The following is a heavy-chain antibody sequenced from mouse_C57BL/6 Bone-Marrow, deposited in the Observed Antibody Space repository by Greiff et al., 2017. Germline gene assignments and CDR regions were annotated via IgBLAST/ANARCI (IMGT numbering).Heavy chain of an antibody. Sequence: VQLQQSGAELMKPGASVKLSCKATGYTFTGYCIAWVKQRPGHGLEWIGEILPGSGSTNYNEKFKGKATFTADTSSNTAYMQLRSLTTEDSAIYDCARHPSTTVVARDYGGQGTTLTVSS. D-gene: IGHD1-1*01. CDR2: ILPGSGST. V-gene: IGHV1-9*01. CDR3: ARHPSTTVVARDY. CDR1: GYTFTGYC. J-gene: IGHJ2*01.